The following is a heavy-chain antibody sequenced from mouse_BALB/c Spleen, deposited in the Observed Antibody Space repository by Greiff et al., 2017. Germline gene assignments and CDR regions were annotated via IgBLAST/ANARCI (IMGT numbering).Heavy chain of an antibody. CDR2: INPSNGGT. J-gene: IGHJ4*01. Sequence: VQLQQSGAELVKPGASVKLSCKASGYTFTSYYMYWVKQRPGQGLEWIGEINPSNGGTNFNEKFKSKATLTVDKSSSTAYMQLSSLTSEDSAVYYCARYWDGAMDYWGQGTSVTVSS. D-gene: IGHD4-1*01. CDR3: ARYWDGAMDY. V-gene: IGHV1S81*02. CDR1: GYTFTSYY.